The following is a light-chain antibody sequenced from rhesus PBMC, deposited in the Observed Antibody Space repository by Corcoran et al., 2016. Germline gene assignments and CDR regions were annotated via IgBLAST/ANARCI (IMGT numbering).Light chain of an antibody. CDR3: LQHNSYPPT. CDR2: DAS. Sequence: DIQMTQSPSSLSASVGDTVTITCRASQGISSYLSWFQRKPGKAPKLLIHDASSLESGVPSRFSGSGSGTDFTLTISSLQPEYFAAYYCLQHNSYPPTFGQGTKVEIK. J-gene: IGKJ1*01. CDR1: QGISSY. V-gene: IGKV1-28*03.